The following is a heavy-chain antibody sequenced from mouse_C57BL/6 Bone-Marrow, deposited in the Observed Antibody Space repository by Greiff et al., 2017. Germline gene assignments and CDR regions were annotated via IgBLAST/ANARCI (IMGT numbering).Heavy chain of an antibody. CDR2: IDPESGDT. J-gene: IGHJ2*01. Sequence: EVKLVESGAELVRPGASVKLSCTASGFNIKDDYMHWVKQRPEQGLEWIGWIDPESGDTEYASKFQGKATITADTSSNTDYLQLSSLTSETTAVYYCTTWGYWGQGTTLTVSS. CDR1: GFNIKDDY. V-gene: IGHV14-4*01. CDR3: TTWGY.